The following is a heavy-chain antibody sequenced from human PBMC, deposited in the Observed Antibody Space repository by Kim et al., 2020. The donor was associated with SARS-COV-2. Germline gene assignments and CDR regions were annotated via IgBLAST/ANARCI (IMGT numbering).Heavy chain of an antibody. Sequence: ASVKVSCKASGYTFTSYAMNWVRQAPGQGLEWMGWINTNTGNPTYAQGFTGRFVFSLDTSVSTAYLQISSLKAEDTAVYYCARDISSGWLGVGWGTQYYYYYYGMDVWGQGTTVTVSS. J-gene: IGHJ6*02. CDR2: INTNTGNP. V-gene: IGHV7-4-1*02. CDR3: ARDISSGWLGVGWGTQYYYYYYGMDV. D-gene: IGHD6-19*01. CDR1: GYTFTSYA.